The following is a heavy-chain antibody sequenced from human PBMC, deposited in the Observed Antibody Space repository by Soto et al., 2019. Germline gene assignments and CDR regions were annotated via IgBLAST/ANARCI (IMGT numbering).Heavy chain of an antibody. CDR2: IYYSGST. CDR3: AKNWFDP. V-gene: IGHV4-59*01. J-gene: IGHJ5*02. Sequence: PSETLSLTCTVSGGSISSYYWSWIRQPPGKGLEWIGYIYYSGSTNYNPSLKSRVTISVDTSKNQFSLKLSSVTAEDTAVYYCAKNWFDPWGQGTLVTVSS. CDR1: GGSISSYY.